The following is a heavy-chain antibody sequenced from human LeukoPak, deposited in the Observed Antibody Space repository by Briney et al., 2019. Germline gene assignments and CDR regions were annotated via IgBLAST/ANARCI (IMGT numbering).Heavy chain of an antibody. CDR2: VYSDGST. CDR1: GFTFSTYW. D-gene: IGHD1-14*01. J-gene: IGHJ6*02. CDR3: ARESLPARRSMDV. Sequence: GGSLRLSCAASGFTFSTYWMHWVRQAPGKGLEWVSVVYSDGSTYYADSVKGRFTISRHSSKIILYLQMNSLRLEDTAVYYCARESLPARRSMDVWGQGTTVTVSS. V-gene: IGHV3-53*04.